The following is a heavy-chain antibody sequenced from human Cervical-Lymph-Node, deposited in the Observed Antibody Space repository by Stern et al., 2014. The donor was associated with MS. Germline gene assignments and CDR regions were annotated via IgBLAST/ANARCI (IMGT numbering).Heavy chain of an antibody. J-gene: IGHJ6*02. V-gene: IGHV1-46*01. CDR3: AREVAGHRLGMMDV. D-gene: IGHD6-19*01. CDR1: GYTFINYY. Sequence: VQLVESGAEAKKPGASVKVSCKASGYTFINYYMHWVRQAPGQGLEWMGIINPIGGSTSYAQKFQGRVAMTRDTSTSTVYMELSSLRSEDTAVYYCAREVAGHRLGMMDVWGQGTTVTVSS. CDR2: INPIGGST.